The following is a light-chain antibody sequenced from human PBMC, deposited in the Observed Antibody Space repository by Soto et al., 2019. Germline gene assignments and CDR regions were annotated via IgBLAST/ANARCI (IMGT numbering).Light chain of an antibody. J-gene: IGLJ1*01. Sequence: QSVLTQPPSVSGAPGQRVTISCTGSNSNIGAGFGVQWYQQFPRTAPRLLIYSNTNRPSGVPDRLSASKSGTSASLAITGLQAEDEADYYCSSYTSSSTRVFGTGTKVTVL. CDR1: NSNIGAGFG. V-gene: IGLV1-40*01. CDR3: SSYTSSSTRV. CDR2: SNT.